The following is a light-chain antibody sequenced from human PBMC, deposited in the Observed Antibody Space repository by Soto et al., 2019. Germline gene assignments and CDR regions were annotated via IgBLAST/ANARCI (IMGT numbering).Light chain of an antibody. CDR3: QQYQNWPLIT. J-gene: IGKJ5*01. Sequence: IVMTQSPGTLSVSPGERVIFSCRASQSVSSNLAWYQQKRGQTPRLLIYGASTRATGIPDRFSGSGSGTEFTLTISILQSEDFADYYCQQYQNWPLITFGQGTRLEIK. V-gene: IGKV3-15*01. CDR1: QSVSSN. CDR2: GAS.